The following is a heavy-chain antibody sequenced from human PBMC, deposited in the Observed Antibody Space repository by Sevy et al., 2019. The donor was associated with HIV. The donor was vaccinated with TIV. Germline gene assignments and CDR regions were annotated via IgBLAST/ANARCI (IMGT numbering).Heavy chain of an antibody. D-gene: IGHD2-21*01. CDR1: GFHFNHYG. CDR3: AKAHIATWWTLDY. V-gene: IGHV3-30*18. Sequence: GGSLRLSCAASGFHFNHYGIYWVRQAPGRGLEWVSFISNSGSDQYYAVSVKGRFTISRHYSNNTVYLEMQSLRSDDTATYFCAKAHIATWWTLDYWGQGTTVTVSS. J-gene: IGHJ4*02. CDR2: ISNSGSDQ.